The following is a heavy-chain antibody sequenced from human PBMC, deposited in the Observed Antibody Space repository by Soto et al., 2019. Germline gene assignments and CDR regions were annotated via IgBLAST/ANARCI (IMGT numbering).Heavy chain of an antibody. J-gene: IGHJ4*02. D-gene: IGHD3-16*01. CDR1: GFTVSSNY. CDR2: IYSGGST. V-gene: IGHV3-66*01. Sequence: GGSLRLSCTASGFTVSSNYMSWVRQAPGKGLEWVSVIYSGGSTYYADSVKGRFTISRDNSKNTLYLQMNSLRAEDTAVYYCARSAPVSRDFDYWGQGTLVTVSS. CDR3: ARSAPVSRDFDY.